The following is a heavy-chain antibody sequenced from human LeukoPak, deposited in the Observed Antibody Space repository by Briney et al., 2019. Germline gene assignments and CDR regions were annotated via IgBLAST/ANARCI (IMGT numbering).Heavy chain of an antibody. D-gene: IGHD3-10*01. CDR1: GGSISSYY. V-gene: IGHV4-59*12. J-gene: IGHJ5*02. CDR2: IYYSGST. Sequence: KPSETPSLTCTVSGGSISSYYWSWIRQPPGKGLEWIGYIYYSGSTNYNPSLKSRVTMSVDTSKNQFSLKLSSVTAADTAVYYCARGSFKNYYGSGSYIRGNWFDPWGQGTLVTVSS. CDR3: ARGSFKNYYGSGSYIRGNWFDP.